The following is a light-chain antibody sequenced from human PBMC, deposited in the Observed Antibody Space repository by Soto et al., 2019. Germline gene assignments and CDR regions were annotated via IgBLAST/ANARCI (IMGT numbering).Light chain of an antibody. CDR3: QQYGSSHLWT. CDR1: QSVSSSY. J-gene: IGKJ1*01. V-gene: IGKV3-20*01. CDR2: GAS. Sequence: EIVLTQSPGTLSLSPGERATLSCRASQSVSSSYLAWYQQKPGQAPRLLIYGASSRATDIPDRFSGSGSGTEFTLTISRLEPQDFAVYYCQQYGSSHLWTFGQGTKVQIK.